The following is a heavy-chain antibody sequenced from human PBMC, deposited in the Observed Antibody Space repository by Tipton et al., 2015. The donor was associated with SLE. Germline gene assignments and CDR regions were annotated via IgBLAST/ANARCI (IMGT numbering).Heavy chain of an antibody. CDR2: LYHSGST. CDR1: GYSINNAYF. J-gene: IGHJ6*03. Sequence: TLSLTCAVSGYSINNAYFWGWIRQPPGEGLEWIGSLYHSGSTYCTPSLKSRVTISIDTSKNQFSLKLSSVTAADTAVYYCARTSTYYDFWSGSYYYYYYMDVWGKGTTVTVSS. V-gene: IGHV4-38-2*01. CDR3: ARTSTYYDFWSGSYYYYYYMDV. D-gene: IGHD3-3*01.